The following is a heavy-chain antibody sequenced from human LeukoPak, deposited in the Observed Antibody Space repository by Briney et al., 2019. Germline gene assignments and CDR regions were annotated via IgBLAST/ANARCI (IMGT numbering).Heavy chain of an antibody. J-gene: IGHJ4*02. V-gene: IGHV4-61*02. Sequence: SETLSLTCTVSGGSISSGSYYWSWIRQPAGKGLEWIGRIYTSGRTNYNPSLKSRVTISVDTSKNQFSLKLSSVTAADTAVYYCARLLSGYDGGYFDYWGQGTLVTVSS. CDR1: GGSISSGSYY. D-gene: IGHD5-12*01. CDR2: IYTSGRT. CDR3: ARLLSGYDGGYFDY.